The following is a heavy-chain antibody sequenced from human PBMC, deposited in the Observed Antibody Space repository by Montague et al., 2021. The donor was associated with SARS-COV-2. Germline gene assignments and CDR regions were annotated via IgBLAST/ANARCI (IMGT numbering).Heavy chain of an antibody. CDR1: GFSLNTTGVC. V-gene: IGHV2-5*02. J-gene: IGHJ3*01. Sequence: PALVKPTQTLTLTCVFSGFSLNTTGVCVAWIRQPPGKALEWLTLIYWDDDQRYSPSLKTRVTITKDTSRNQVVLTMTNLDPVDTATYYCARRYASSRAAAFDVWGQGTMVTVSS. D-gene: IGHD6-25*01. CDR3: ARRYASSRAAAFDV. CDR2: IYWDDDQ.